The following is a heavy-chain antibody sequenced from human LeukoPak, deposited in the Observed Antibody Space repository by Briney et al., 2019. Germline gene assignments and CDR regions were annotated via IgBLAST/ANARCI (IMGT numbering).Heavy chain of an antibody. J-gene: IGHJ6*03. CDR1: GFTFSSYS. V-gene: IGHV3-48*04. CDR3: AKDGSIRDYYYYYMDV. Sequence: GGSLRLSCAASGFTFSSYSMNWVCRAPGKGLEWVSHISTGSSTIYYADSVKGRFTISRDNAKNSLYLQMNSLRAEDTALYYCAKDGSIRDYYYYYMDVWGKGTTVTISS. CDR2: ISTGSSTI. D-gene: IGHD2-15*01.